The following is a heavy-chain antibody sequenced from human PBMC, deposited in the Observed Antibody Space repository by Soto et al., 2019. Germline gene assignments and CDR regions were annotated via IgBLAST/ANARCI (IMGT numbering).Heavy chain of an antibody. V-gene: IGHV3-15*01. CDR1: GFTFSHAW. J-gene: IGHJ5*02. Sequence: EMHLVDSGGGLVKPGGSLRLSCAASGFTFSHAWMSWVRQGPGKGLEWVGRIKSKADGETKDYGAPVRGRFTISRDDSKDTLYLQMNSLRIEDTAVYYCCVVKRRDQYSTSGYWFDPWGPGTLVTVSS. CDR3: CVVKRRDQYSTSGYWFDP. CDR2: IKSKADGETK. D-gene: IGHD2-15*01.